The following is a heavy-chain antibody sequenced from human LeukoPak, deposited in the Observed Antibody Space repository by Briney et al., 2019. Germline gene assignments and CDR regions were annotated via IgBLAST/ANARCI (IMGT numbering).Heavy chain of an antibody. V-gene: IGHV3-23*01. D-gene: IGHD3-10*02. CDR2: IGGGGDST. Sequence: GGSLRLSCAAYGFTFNSYAMNWVSQAPGKGLEWDSVIGGGGDSTYYADSVKGRFTISRDNSKNTLYLQMNSLRAEDTAIYYCAKDVRGYNRPIDHWGQGTLVTVSS. J-gene: IGHJ4*02. CDR3: AKDVRGYNRPIDH. CDR1: GFTFNSYA.